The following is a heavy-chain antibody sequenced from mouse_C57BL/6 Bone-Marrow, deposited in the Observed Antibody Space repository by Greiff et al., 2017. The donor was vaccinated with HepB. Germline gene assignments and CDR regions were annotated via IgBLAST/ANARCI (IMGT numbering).Heavy chain of an antibody. D-gene: IGHD2-3*01. CDR3: SRDPLYDDYYVVYLDY. J-gene: IGHJ2*01. CDR2: IYPGDGNT. V-gene: IGHV1-82*01. CDR1: GYTFSSSW. Sequence: QVQLQQSGPELVKPGASVKISCKASGYTFSSSWMNWVKQRPGQGLEWIGRIYPGDGNTNYNGKFKGKATLNADKSSRTAYMQLSSLTSEDSAVYFGSRDPLYDDYYVVYLDYWGEGTTVTVSS.